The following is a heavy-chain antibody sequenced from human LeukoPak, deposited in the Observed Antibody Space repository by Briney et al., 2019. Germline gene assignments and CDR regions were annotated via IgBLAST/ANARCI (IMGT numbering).Heavy chain of an antibody. CDR3: VKEANGFDM. Sequence: GGSLRLSCAASGFTFSSHPMSWVRQAPGKGLEWVAVIANDGRFTHYADSVKGRFTISRDNSKSTLEMQMNSLRAEDTALYYCVKEANGFDMWGLGTMVTVSS. V-gene: IGHV3-30*04. J-gene: IGHJ3*02. D-gene: IGHD2-8*01. CDR2: IANDGRFT. CDR1: GFTFSSHP.